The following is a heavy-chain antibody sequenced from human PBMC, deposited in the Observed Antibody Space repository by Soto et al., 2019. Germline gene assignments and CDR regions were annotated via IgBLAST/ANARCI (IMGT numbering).Heavy chain of an antibody. D-gene: IGHD3-10*01. J-gene: IGHJ3*02. Sequence: ASVKVSCKASGGTFSSYAISWVRQAPGQGLEWMGGIIPIFGTANYAQKFQGRVTITADESTSTAYMELSSLRSEDTAVYYCASLVYGSGTYDAFDIWGQGTMVTVSS. CDR1: GGTFSSYA. V-gene: IGHV1-69*13. CDR2: IIPIFGTA. CDR3: ASLVYGSGTYDAFDI.